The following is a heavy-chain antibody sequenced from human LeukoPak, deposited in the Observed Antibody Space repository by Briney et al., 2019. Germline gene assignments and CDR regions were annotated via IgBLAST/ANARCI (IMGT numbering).Heavy chain of an antibody. V-gene: IGHV4-39*07. CDR1: GGSISSGDYY. CDR3: ARGQRRGYYDILTGYYTY. J-gene: IGHJ4*02. CDR2: INHSGST. Sequence: SETLSLTCTVSGGSISSGDYYWSWIRQPPGKGLEWIGEINHSGSTNYNPSLKSRVTISVDTSKNQFSLKLSSVTAADTAVYYCARGQRRGYYDILTGYYTYWGQGTLVTVSS. D-gene: IGHD3-9*01.